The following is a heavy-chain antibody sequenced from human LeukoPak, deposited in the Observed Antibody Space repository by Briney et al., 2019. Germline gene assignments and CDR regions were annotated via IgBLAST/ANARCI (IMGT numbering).Heavy chain of an antibody. CDR2: ISAYNGNT. CDR3: ARAYYDFWSGYYKGAGY. D-gene: IGHD3-3*01. CDR1: GYTFSSYG. Sequence: GASVKVSCKASGYTFSSYGISWVRQAPGQGLEWMGWISAYNGNTNYAQKVQGRVTMTTDTSTSTVYMELSSLRSEDTAVYYCARAYYDFWSGYYKGAGYWGQGTLVTVSS. J-gene: IGHJ4*02. V-gene: IGHV1-18*01.